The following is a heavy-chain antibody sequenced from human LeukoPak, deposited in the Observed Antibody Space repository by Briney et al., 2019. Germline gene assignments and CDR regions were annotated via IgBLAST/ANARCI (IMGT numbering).Heavy chain of an antibody. J-gene: IGHJ3*02. Sequence: GGSLRLSCAASGFTFSSYAMNWVRQAPGKGLEWVAIISYDGTNKYYVDSVKGRFTISRDNSKNTVYLQMNSLRGDDSAMFYCARDQPTAFDIWGQGTMVTVSS. V-gene: IGHV3-30*04. CDR2: ISYDGTNK. CDR1: GFTFSSYA. CDR3: ARDQPTAFDI.